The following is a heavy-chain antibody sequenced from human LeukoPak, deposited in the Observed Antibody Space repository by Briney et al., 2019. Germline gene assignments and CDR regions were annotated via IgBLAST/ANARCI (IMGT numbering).Heavy chain of an antibody. V-gene: IGHV4-39*07. CDR3: ARDFDSSSSPPFYY. Sequence: SETLSLTCTVSGGSISSSSYYWGWIRQPPGKGLEWIGSIYYSGSTYYNPSLKSRVTISVDTSKNQFSLKLSSVTAADTAVYYCARDFDSSSSPPFYYWGQGTLVTVSS. J-gene: IGHJ4*02. CDR1: GGSISSSSYY. CDR2: IYYSGST. D-gene: IGHD6-6*01.